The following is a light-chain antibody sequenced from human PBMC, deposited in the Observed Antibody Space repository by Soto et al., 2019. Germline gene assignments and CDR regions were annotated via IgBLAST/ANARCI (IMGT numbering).Light chain of an antibody. V-gene: IGLV1-51*02. Sequence: QSVLTQPPSVSAAPGQKVTISCSGSSSNIGNNYVSWYQQLPGTAPRLLIYENNKRPSGIPDRFSGSKSGSSATLGITGLQTGDEADYYCGTWDSSLSAGVFGNGTKVTV. CDR2: ENN. J-gene: IGLJ1*01. CDR3: GTWDSSLSAGV. CDR1: SSNIGNNY.